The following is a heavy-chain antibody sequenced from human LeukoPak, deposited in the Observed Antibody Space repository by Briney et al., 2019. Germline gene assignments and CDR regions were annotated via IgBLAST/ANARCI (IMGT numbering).Heavy chain of an antibody. CDR3: ATYCSSTSCYKGVDY. V-gene: IGHV3-21*01. Sequence: GGSLRLSCAASGFTFSSYSMNWVRQAPGKGLEWVSSISSSSSYIYYAHSVKGRFTISRDNAKNSLYLQMNSVRAEDTAVYYCATYCSSTSCYKGVDYWGQGTLVTVSS. J-gene: IGHJ4*02. CDR2: ISSSSSYI. D-gene: IGHD2-2*02. CDR1: GFTFSSYS.